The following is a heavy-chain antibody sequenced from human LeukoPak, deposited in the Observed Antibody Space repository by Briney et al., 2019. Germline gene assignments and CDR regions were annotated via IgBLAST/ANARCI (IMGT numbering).Heavy chain of an antibody. CDR3: ARGRWRSEDYYESSGYYDGY. CDR2: INHSGST. D-gene: IGHD3-22*01. V-gene: IGHV4-34*01. CDR1: GGSFSGYY. Sequence: SETLSLTCAVYGGSFSGYYWGWIRQPPGKGLEWIGEINHSGSTNYNPSLKSRVTISVDTSKNQFSLKLSSVTAADTAVYYCARGRWRSEDYYESSGYYDGYWGQGTLVTGSS. J-gene: IGHJ4*02.